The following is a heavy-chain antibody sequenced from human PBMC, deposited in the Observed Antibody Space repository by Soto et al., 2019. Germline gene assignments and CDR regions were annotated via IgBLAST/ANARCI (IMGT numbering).Heavy chain of an antibody. J-gene: IGHJ4*02. D-gene: IGHD4-17*01. Sequence: GGSLRLSCAASGFTFSDSAMHWVRQASGKGLEWVGRIRSKANSYATTYAASVKGRFTISRDDSKNTAYLQMNSLKTEDTAVYYCWGDYDYRDLRNFDYWGQGTLVTVSS. CDR3: WGDYDYRDLRNFDY. V-gene: IGHV3-73*01. CDR2: IRSKANSYAT. CDR1: GFTFSDSA.